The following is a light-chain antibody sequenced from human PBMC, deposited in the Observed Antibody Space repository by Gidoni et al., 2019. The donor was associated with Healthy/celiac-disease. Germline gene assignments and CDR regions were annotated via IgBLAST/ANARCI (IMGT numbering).Light chain of an antibody. Sequence: PGEGATLSCTSSQSITNNLAWYQQKPSQPPRLLIFDASTRATGVPARFSASGSGTDFTLTISSLDLEDFAIDYCQQRSNWPRGTFGGGTKLEIK. CDR3: QQRSNWPRGT. CDR2: DAS. J-gene: IGKJ4*01. V-gene: IGKV3-11*01. CDR1: QSITNN.